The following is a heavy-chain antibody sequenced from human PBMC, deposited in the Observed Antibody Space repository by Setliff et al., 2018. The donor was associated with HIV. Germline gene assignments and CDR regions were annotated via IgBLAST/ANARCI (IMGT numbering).Heavy chain of an antibody. CDR2: IGTAGDT. D-gene: IGHD2-21*01. CDR3: ARARGIVVDKWYFDL. J-gene: IGHJ2*01. Sequence: GGSLRLSCAASGFTFSSYDMHWVRQATGKGLECVSAIGTAGDTYYPGSVTGRFTISRENAKNSLYLQMNSLRAGDTAVYYCARARGIVVDKWYFDLWVRGTLVTVSS. CDR1: GFTFSSYD. V-gene: IGHV3-13*01.